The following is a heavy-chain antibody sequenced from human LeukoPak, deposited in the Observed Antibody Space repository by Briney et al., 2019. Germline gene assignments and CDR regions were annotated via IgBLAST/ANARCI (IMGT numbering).Heavy chain of an antibody. CDR2: ISGSGGST. Sequence: GGSLRLSCAASGFTFSSYAMSWVRQAPGKGLEWVSAISGSGGSTYYADSAKGRFTISRDNSKNTLYLQMNSLRAEDTAVYYCATPLAAAGTLGAARSAFTWGQGTLVTVSS. CDR3: ATPLAAAGTLGAARSAFT. J-gene: IGHJ5*02. D-gene: IGHD6-13*01. V-gene: IGHV3-23*01. CDR1: GFTFSSYA.